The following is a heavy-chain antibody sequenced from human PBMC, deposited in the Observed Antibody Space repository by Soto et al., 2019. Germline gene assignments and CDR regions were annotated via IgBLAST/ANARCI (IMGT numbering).Heavy chain of an antibody. CDR2: VDPSDSDT. CDR1: GYSFTNYW. J-gene: IGHJ6*02. D-gene: IGHD3-9*01. Sequence: EVQLVQSGAEVKMPGESLRISCKGSGYSFTNYWITWVRQMPGKGLEYMGRVDPSDSDTRYSPSFQGRVTISADKSITTAYLQWSSLKASDTAIYYCARLSQARYFHYGMDVWGQGTTVTVSS. V-gene: IGHV5-10-1*03. CDR3: ARLSQARYFHYGMDV.